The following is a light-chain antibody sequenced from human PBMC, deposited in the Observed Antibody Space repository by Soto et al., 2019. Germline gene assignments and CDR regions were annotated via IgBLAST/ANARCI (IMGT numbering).Light chain of an antibody. J-gene: IGLJ2*01. Sequence: QSALTQPPSASGSPGQSVTISCTGTSSDVGAYNYVSWYQQLPGKAPKLIIYEVSKRPSGVPDRFSGSKSGNTASLTISGLQAEDEADYYCSSYTSSDSVIFGGGTKLTVL. V-gene: IGLV2-8*01. CDR2: EVS. CDR3: SSYTSSDSVI. CDR1: SSDVGAYNY.